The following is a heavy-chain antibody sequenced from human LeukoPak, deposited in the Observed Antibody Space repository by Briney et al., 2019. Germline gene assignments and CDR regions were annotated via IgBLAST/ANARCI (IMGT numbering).Heavy chain of an antibody. CDR1: GGSIRIYY. CDR2: IYYSGST. J-gene: IGHJ3*02. V-gene: IGHV4-59*01. CDR3: ARARYVNSFYAFDI. D-gene: IGHD3-9*01. Sequence: PSETLTLPCTVSGGSIRIYYWSWIRQPTGKGLECIGYIYYSGSTNYNPSLKSRVTISVDTSKNQFSLKLSPVTAADTAVYYCARARYVNSFYAFDIWGQGTLVTVSS.